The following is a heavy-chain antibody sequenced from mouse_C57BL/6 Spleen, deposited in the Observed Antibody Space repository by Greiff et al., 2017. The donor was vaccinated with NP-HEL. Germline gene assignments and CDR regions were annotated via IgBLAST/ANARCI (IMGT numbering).Heavy chain of an antibody. CDR1: GYTFTGYN. Sequence: VQLQQSGPELVKPGASVKMSCKASGYTFTGYNMHWVKQSHGKSLEWIGYINPNNGGTSYNQKFKGKATLTVNKSSSTAYMELRSLTSEDSAVYYCAIGRYSNYDYWGQGTTLTVSS. CDR2: INPNNGGT. V-gene: IGHV1-22*01. CDR3: AIGRYSNYDY. D-gene: IGHD2-5*01. J-gene: IGHJ2*01.